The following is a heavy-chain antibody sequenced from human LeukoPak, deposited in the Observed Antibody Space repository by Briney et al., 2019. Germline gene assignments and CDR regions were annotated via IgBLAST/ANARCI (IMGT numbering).Heavy chain of an antibody. CDR2: IRYDGSNK. CDR3: ARDKSTMIVVVPDAFDI. D-gene: IGHD3-22*01. J-gene: IGHJ3*02. V-gene: IGHV3-30*02. Sequence: TGGSLRLSCAASGFTFSSYGMHWVRQAPGKGLEWVAFIRYDGSNKYYADSVKGRFTISRDNAKNSLYLQMNSPRAEDTAVYYCARDKSTMIVVVPDAFDIWGQGTMVTVSS. CDR1: GFTFSSYG.